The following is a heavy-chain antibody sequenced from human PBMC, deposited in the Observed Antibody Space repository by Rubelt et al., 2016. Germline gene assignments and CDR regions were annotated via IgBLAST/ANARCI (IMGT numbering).Heavy chain of an antibody. Sequence: FLRLSCAASGFTFSNAWMSWVRQAPGKGLEWVGRIKSKTDGGTTDYAAPVKGRFTISRDDSKNTLYLQMHSLKTEDTAVYYCTTDRYYYDSSGFPWFDPWGQGTLVTVSS. CDR2: IKSKTDGGTT. V-gene: IGHV3-15*01. J-gene: IGHJ5*02. D-gene: IGHD3-22*01. CDR1: GFTFSNAW. CDR3: TTDRYYYDSSGFPWFDP.